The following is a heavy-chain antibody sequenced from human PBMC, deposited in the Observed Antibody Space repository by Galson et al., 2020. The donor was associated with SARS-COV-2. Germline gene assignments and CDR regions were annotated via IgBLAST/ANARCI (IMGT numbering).Heavy chain of an antibody. Sequence: GGSLRLSCAASGFTFSSYGMHWVRQAPGKGLEWVAVISYDGSNNYYADSVTGRFTISRDNSKNTLYLQMNSLRAEDTAVYYCAKNEQRYSSGWYYFDYWGQGTLVSVSS. V-gene: IGHV3-30*18. CDR1: GFTFSSYG. CDR2: ISYDGSNN. D-gene: IGHD6-19*01. CDR3: AKNEQRYSSGWYYFDY. J-gene: IGHJ4*02.